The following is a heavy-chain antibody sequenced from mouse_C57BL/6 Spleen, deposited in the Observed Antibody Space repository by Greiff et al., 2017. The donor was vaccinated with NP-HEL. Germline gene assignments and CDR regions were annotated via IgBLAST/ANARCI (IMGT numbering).Heavy chain of an antibody. CDR2: IWSGGST. CDR1: GFSLTSYG. CDR3: ARAYYSNHWYFDV. D-gene: IGHD2-5*01. Sequence: VQLQQSGPGLVQPSQSLSITCTVSGFSLTSYGVHWVRQSPGKGLEWLGVIWSGGSTAYNAAFISRLSISKDNSKSQVFFKMNSLQADDTAIYYCARAYYSNHWYFDVWGTGTTVTVSS. V-gene: IGHV2-2*01. J-gene: IGHJ1*03.